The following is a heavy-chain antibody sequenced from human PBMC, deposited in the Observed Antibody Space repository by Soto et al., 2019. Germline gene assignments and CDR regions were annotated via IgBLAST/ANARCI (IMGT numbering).Heavy chain of an antibody. J-gene: IGHJ6*02. D-gene: IGHD3-16*01. CDR3: ARFGDSDYYYGMDV. CDR1: SYTFTIYA. CDR2: TNAGNVNT. V-gene: IGHV1-3*01. Sequence: ASVKVCCKASSYTFTIYAMHWVRQAPGQRLEWMGWTNAGNVNTKYSQKVQGRVTITRDTSERRAYMELSSLRSEDTAVYYCARFGDSDYYYGMDVSGQGTTVTVPS.